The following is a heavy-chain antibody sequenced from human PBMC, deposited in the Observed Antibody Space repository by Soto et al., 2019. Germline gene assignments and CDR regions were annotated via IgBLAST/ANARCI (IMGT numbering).Heavy chain of an antibody. D-gene: IGHD1-26*01. V-gene: IGHV6-1*01. CDR1: GDSVSSNSAG. CDR3: ARGEQYSGSIFDY. J-gene: IGHJ4*01. Sequence: SQTLSLTCAITGDSVSSNSAGWSWVRQSPSRGLEWLGRTYYRSTWYYEYAVSVRGRITINPDTSKKQYSLQLNSVTPEDTAVYFCARGEQYSGSIFDYWGQGTLVTVSS. CDR2: TYYRSTWYY.